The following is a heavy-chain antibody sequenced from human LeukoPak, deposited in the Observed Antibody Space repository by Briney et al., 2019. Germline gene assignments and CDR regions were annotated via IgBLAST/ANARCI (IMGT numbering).Heavy chain of an antibody. CDR1: GGSISNYY. V-gene: IGHV4-59*01. CDR3: ARGARGYSYG. D-gene: IGHD5-18*01. J-gene: IGHJ4*01. Sequence: SETLSLTCTVSGGSISNYYWSWIRQPPGKGLEWIGYIYYSGTTNYSPSLKSRVTISVDTSKNQFSLKLTSVTAADTAVYYCARGARGYSYGWGQGTLVTVSS. CDR2: IYYSGTT.